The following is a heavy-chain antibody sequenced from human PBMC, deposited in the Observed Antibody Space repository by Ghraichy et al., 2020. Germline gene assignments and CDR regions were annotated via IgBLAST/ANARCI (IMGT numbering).Heavy chain of an antibody. D-gene: IGHD3-3*01. V-gene: IGHV3-23*01. Sequence: GGSLRLSCAASGFTFSNTAMNWVRQAPGKGLEWVSVISDSGGSTYYADSVKGRFTISRDNSKNTLYLQMNSLRADDTAVYYCAKARGFLDCFDYWGQGTLVTVSS. J-gene: IGHJ4*02. CDR2: ISDSGGST. CDR1: GFTFSNTA. CDR3: AKARGFLDCFDY.